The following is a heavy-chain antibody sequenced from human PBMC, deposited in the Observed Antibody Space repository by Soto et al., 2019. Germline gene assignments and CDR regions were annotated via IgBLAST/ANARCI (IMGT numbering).Heavy chain of an antibody. Sequence: PSETLSLTCAVYGGSFSDYYWNWIRQAPGKGLEWIGDITHGGSTTYSPSLKSRVTISVDTSKSQFSLKLSSVTAADTAVYYCARVRSEMATIGSDYWGQGTLVTVSS. CDR1: GGSFSDYY. V-gene: IGHV4-34*01. J-gene: IGHJ4*02. CDR3: ARVRSEMATIGSDY. D-gene: IGHD5-12*01. CDR2: ITHGGST.